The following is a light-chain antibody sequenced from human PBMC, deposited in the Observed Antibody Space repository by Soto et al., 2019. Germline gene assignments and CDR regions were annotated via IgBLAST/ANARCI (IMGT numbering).Light chain of an antibody. V-gene: IGKV3-15*01. CDR2: GAS. CDR3: QQYNNWPLR. Sequence: EIVMTQSPATLSVSPGERATLSCRASQSVSSNLAWYQQKPGQAPRLLIYGASTRATGIPARFSGSGSGTEFTLTISSLQSEDSAVYYCQQYNNWPLRFGQGTKLEIK. CDR1: QSVSSN. J-gene: IGKJ2*03.